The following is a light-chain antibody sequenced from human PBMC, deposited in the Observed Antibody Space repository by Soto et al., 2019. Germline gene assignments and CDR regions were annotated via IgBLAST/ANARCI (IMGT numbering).Light chain of an antibody. Sequence: QSALTQPASVSGSPGQSIAISCTGTSSDVGNYNLVSWYQHHPGKAPKLMIYEVSKRPSGVSNRFSGSKSGDTASLTISGLQAEVEADYYCCSYAGTNYVFRTGTKVTVL. CDR3: CSYAGTNYV. CDR2: EVS. V-gene: IGLV2-23*02. J-gene: IGLJ1*01. CDR1: SSDVGNYNL.